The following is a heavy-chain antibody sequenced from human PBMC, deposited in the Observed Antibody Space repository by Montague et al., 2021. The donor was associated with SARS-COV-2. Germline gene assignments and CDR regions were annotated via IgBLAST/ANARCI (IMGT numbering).Heavy chain of an antibody. J-gene: IGHJ4*01. Sequence: SETLSLTCSVSGGSFSCSSYAWGWIRQPPGKGLVWIGTVSDSGSASYTPSLKSRVTISVDTPKNQFSLKLSSVTAADTAVYYCAGSLSVNQERGDYWGHGTRVTVSS. CDR3: AGSLSVNQERGDY. D-gene: IGHD6-13*01. V-gene: IGHV4-39*07. CDR2: VSDSGSA. CDR1: GGSFSCSSYA.